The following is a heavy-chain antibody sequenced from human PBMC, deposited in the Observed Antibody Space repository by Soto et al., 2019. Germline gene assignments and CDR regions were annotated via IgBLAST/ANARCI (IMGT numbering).Heavy chain of an antibody. CDR2: ITGSGDIT. Sequence: EVQLLESGGGLVRPGGSLRLSCAASGFTFSNYALSWVRQAPGKGLEWVSAITGSGDITYYADSVKGRFTISRDNSKNTLYLQMSSLRGEDTAVYYCAKGELPLDYWGQGTLVTVSS. V-gene: IGHV3-23*01. CDR3: AKGELPLDY. D-gene: IGHD1-7*01. J-gene: IGHJ4*01. CDR1: GFTFSNYA.